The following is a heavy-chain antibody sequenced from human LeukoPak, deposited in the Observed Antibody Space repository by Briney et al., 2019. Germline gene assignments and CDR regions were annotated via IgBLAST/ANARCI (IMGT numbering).Heavy chain of an antibody. D-gene: IGHD3-10*01. Sequence: SGTLSLSCTVSVGSISNYYWSWIRQPAGKGLEWIGHIYTSGSTNYNPSLKSRVTISVDTSKNQFSLKLSSVTAADTAVYYCARDYYGSGGTPYDAFDIWGQGTMVTVSS. J-gene: IGHJ3*02. V-gene: IGHV4-4*07. CDR2: IYTSGST. CDR3: ARDYYGSGGTPYDAFDI. CDR1: VGSISNYY.